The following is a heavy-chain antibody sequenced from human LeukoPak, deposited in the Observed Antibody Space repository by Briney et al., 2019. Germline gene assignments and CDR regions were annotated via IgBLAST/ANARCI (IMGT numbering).Heavy chain of an antibody. CDR3: ATSGYCTTTRCDWGLVYDY. Sequence: SGGSLRLSCAASGFTFSTYWMTWVRQAPGKGLEWLANIKQDDSEKHYVESVRGLFTISRDNAKNSLYLQMNSLRAEDTALYYCATSGYCTTTRCDWGLVYDYWGQGTLVTVSS. CDR1: GFTFSTYW. J-gene: IGHJ4*02. V-gene: IGHV3-7*03. CDR2: IKQDDSEK. D-gene: IGHD2-2*01.